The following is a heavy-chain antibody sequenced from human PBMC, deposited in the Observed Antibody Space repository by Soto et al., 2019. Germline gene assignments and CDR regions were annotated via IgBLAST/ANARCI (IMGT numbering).Heavy chain of an antibody. CDR3: ARERDYYDGSSWRDSDFDY. CDR2: ISSSSSAI. J-gene: IGHJ4*02. D-gene: IGHD3-22*01. Sequence: PGGSLRLSCAASGFTFSTYAMNWVRQAPGKGLEWISYISSSSSAIYYADSVKGRFTISRDNARNSVYLQMNSLRVEDTAVYYCARERDYYDGSSWRDSDFDYWGQGTVVTVSS. V-gene: IGHV3-48*01. CDR1: GFTFSTYA.